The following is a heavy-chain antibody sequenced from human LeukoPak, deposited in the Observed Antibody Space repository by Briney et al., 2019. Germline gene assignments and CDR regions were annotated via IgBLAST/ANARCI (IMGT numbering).Heavy chain of an antibody. V-gene: IGHV1-46*01. D-gene: IGHD4-23*01. J-gene: IGHJ5*02. CDR1: GYTFTSYY. CDR2: INANGGST. Sequence: ASVKVSCKASGYTFTSYYMHWVRQAPGQGLEWMGMINANGGSTSYAQKFQGRVTMTRDMSTSTDYMELSSLRSEDTAVYYCARDNSVEDTAWWFDPWGQGKLVTVSS. CDR3: ARDNSVEDTAWWFDP.